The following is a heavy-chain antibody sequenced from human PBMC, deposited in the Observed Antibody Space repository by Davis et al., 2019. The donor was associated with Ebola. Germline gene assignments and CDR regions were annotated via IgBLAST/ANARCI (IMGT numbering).Heavy chain of an antibody. V-gene: IGHV3-23*01. CDR3: AKALYASSYDY. Sequence: PGGSLRLSCAASGFTFSTYTMGWVRQAPGKGLAWVSDISGTLRSDDKTYYADSVKGRFTISRDDSKNTLFLQMNSLRAEDTAIYYCAKALYASSYDYWGQGTLVTVSS. CDR1: GFTFSTYT. J-gene: IGHJ4*02. CDR2: ISGTLRSDDKT. D-gene: IGHD6-13*01.